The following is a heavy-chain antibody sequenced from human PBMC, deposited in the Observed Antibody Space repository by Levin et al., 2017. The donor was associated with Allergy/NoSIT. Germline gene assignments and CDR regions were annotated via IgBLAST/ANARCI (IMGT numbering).Heavy chain of an antibody. CDR2: ISTSGSYT. CDR3: ARDRYCSGRACSREADAFDI. CDR1: GFTFRNYY. J-gene: IGHJ3*02. Sequence: GESLKISCAASGFTFRNYYMSWVRQTPGKGLEWVSFISTSGSYTTYADSVRGRFTISRDNAQNSLFLQMNSLRAEDTAVYYCARDRYCSGRACSREADAFDIWGQGTVVTVSS. D-gene: IGHD2-15*01. V-gene: IGHV3-11*05.